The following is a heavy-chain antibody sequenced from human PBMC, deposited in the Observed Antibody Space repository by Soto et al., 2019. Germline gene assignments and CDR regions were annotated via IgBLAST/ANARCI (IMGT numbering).Heavy chain of an antibody. CDR2: INSDGSST. J-gene: IGHJ4*02. CDR3: ARFDPARFGSDY. CDR1: GFTFSSYW. Sequence: EVQLVESGGGLVQPGGSLRLSCAASGFTFSSYWMHWVHQAPGKGLVWVSRINSDGSSTSYADSVKGRFTISRDNAKNTLYLQMNSLRAEDTAVYYCARFDPARFGSDYWGQGTLVTVSS. D-gene: IGHD3-10*01. V-gene: IGHV3-74*01.